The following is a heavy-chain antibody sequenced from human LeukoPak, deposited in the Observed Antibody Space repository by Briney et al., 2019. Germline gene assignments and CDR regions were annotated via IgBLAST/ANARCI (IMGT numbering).Heavy chain of an antibody. CDR2: IYYSGST. D-gene: IGHD6-19*01. J-gene: IGHJ4*02. V-gene: IGHV4-39*01. Sequence: PSETLSLTCTVSGGSISSSSYYWGWIRQPPGKGLEWIGSIYYSGSTYYSPSLKSRITISVDTSKNQFSLKMSSVTAADTALYYCTRQYSSGQGDFDYWGQGTLVTVSS. CDR3: TRQYSSGQGDFDY. CDR1: GGSISSSSYY.